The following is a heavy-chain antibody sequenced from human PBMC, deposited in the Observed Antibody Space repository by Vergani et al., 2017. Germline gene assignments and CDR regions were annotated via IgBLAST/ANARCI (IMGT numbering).Heavy chain of an antibody. Sequence: QVQLQESGPGLVKPSETLSLTCTVSNDSVYSTIYYWAWIRQPPGKGLEWIGSIFRSGSTYYSPSLKSRVTISIDTSQNQFFLKFTSVTAADTAVYFCATLNTGMVPYYFDFWGQGILVTVSS. CDR2: IFRSGST. CDR3: ATLNTGMVPYYFDF. D-gene: IGHD5-18*01. CDR1: NDSVYSTIYY. V-gene: IGHV4-39*01. J-gene: IGHJ4*02.